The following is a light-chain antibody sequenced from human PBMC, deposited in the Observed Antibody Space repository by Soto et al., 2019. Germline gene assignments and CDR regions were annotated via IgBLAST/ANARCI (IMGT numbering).Light chain of an antibody. CDR1: QSVSSD. Sequence: EIVMTKSPATLSVSPGDRATLSCRASQSVSSDLAWYQQKPGQAPRLLIYGASTRATGIPTRFSGSGSGTEFTLTISSLQSEDFAVYYCQKYNNWPPYTFGQGTKLEI. CDR2: GAS. V-gene: IGKV3-15*01. J-gene: IGKJ2*01. CDR3: QKYNNWPPYT.